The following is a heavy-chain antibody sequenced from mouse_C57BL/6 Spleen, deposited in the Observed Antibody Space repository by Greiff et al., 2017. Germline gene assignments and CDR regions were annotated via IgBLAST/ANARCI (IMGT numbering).Heavy chain of an antibody. CDR3: AREGGNPYAMDY. J-gene: IGHJ4*01. CDR2: IHANSGST. D-gene: IGHD2-1*01. CDR1: GYTFTSYW. V-gene: IGHV1-64*01. Sequence: QVQLQQPGAELVKPGASVKLSCKASGYTFTSYWMHWVKQRPGQGLEWIGMIHANSGSTNYNEKFKSKATLTVDKSSSTAYMQLSSLTSEDSAVYFCAREGGNPYAMDYWGQGTSVTVSS.